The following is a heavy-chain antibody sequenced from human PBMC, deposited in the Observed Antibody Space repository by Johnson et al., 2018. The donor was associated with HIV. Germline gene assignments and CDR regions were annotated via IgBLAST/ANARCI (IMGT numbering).Heavy chain of an antibody. D-gene: IGHD3-22*01. V-gene: IGHV3-11*04. Sequence: QVQLVESGGGLVKPGGSLRLSCAASGFTFSDYYMSWIRQAPGKGLEWVSYISSSGSTIYYADSVKGRFTISRDNGKNSLYLQMNSMRAEDTAVYYCARAEGYYYDSGGWGPDAFDIWGQGTMVTVSS. CDR1: GFTFSDYY. J-gene: IGHJ3*02. CDR3: ARAEGYYYDSGGWGPDAFDI. CDR2: ISSSGSTI.